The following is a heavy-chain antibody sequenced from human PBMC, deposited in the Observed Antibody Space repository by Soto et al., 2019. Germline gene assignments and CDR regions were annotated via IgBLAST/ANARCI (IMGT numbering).Heavy chain of an antibody. Sequence: GGSLRLSCAASGFTFSDYYMSWIRQAPGKGLEWVSSISSSSTIYYADSVKGRFTISRDNVQNSLYLQMHSLRAEDTAVYYCARERGSGWTFDYWGQGTLVIVSS. CDR1: GFTFSDYY. CDR3: ARERGSGWTFDY. D-gene: IGHD6-19*01. J-gene: IGHJ4*02. V-gene: IGHV3-11*04. CDR2: ISSSSTI.